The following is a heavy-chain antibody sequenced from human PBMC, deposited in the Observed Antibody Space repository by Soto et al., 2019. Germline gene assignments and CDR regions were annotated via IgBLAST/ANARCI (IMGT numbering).Heavy chain of an antibody. CDR1: GGTFSNDA. V-gene: IGHV1-69*01. J-gene: IGHJ6*02. CDR2: IIPIYGTT. CDR3: ARDGMGTIVGGMDV. Sequence: QVQLVQSGAEVKNHGSSVKVSCKTSGGTFSNDAISWVRQAPGQGLEWMGGIIPIYGTTHYAQKFQGRVKLSADESTGTAYMELRSLRSEDTGVYYCARDGMGTIVGGMDVWGQGTTVTVSS. D-gene: IGHD7-27*01.